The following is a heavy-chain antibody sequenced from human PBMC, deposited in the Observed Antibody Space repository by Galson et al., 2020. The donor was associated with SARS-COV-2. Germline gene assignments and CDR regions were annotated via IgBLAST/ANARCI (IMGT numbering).Heavy chain of an antibody. D-gene: IGHD6-19*01. Sequence: SETLSLTCTVSGGSLSSTPFYWGWIRQPPGQGLEWIGSIYSSGNTYYNPSLKSRVTISIDSSKNQFSLNLKSVTAADTALYYCARDSEDVGSDWPYYLDNWGQGILVNVSS. V-gene: IGHV4-39*07. CDR3: ARDSEDVGSDWPYYLDN. CDR2: IYSSGNT. J-gene: IGHJ4*02. CDR1: GGSLSSTPFY.